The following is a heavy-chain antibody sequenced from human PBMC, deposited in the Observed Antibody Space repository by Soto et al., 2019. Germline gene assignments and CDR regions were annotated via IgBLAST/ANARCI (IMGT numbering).Heavy chain of an antibody. CDR3: ARDGYEPPYYYYGMDV. CDR1: GGTFSSYA. J-gene: IGHJ6*02. Sequence: SVKVSCKASGGTFSSYAISWVRQAPGQGLEWMGGIIPIFGTANYAQKFQGRVTITADESTSTAYMELSSLRSEDTAVYYCARDGYEPPYYYYGMDVWGQGTTVTVSS. CDR2: IIPIFGTA. V-gene: IGHV1-69*13. D-gene: IGHD5-12*01.